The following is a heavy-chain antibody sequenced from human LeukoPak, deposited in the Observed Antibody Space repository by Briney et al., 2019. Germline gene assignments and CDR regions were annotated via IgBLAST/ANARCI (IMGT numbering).Heavy chain of an antibody. CDR1: GGSISSYY. D-gene: IGHD5-18*01. CDR2: IYYSGNT. V-gene: IGHV4-59*01. CDR3: ARRRYNYDY. J-gene: IGHJ4*03. Sequence: SETLSLTCTVSGGSISSYYWSWIRQPPGKGLEWTGYIYYSGNTIYNPSLKSRVTISIDTSKNQFSLKLSSVTAADTAVYYCARRRYNYDYWGQGTTVTVSS.